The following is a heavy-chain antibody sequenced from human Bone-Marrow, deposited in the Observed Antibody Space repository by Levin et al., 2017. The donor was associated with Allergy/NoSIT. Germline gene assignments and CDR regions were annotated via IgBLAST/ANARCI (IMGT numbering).Heavy chain of an antibody. CDR1: GFPFSSHW. D-gene: IGHD5-24*01. V-gene: IGHV3-74*01. Sequence: AGGSLRLSCAASGFPFSSHWMHWVRQVPGKGLVWVSRIKNDGSSTNYADSVKGRFTISRDNAKNTLFLQMNSLSAEDTAVYYCAREKWLQGDYFDYWGQGIPVTVSS. J-gene: IGHJ4*02. CDR2: IKNDGSST. CDR3: AREKWLQGDYFDY.